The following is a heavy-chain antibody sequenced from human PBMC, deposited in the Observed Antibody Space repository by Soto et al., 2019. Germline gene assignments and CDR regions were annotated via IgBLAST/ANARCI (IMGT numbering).Heavy chain of an antibody. Sequence: QVQLQESGPGLVKPSQTLSLTCTVSGGTISSTGYFWTWIRQHPGKGLEWIGYIFYSGSTFHNPSLKSRVTISVDTSKNQFSLELSSVTAADTAVYYCAREAGSGDYFAYWGQGTLVTVSS. D-gene: IGHD1-26*01. CDR1: GGTISSTGYF. CDR2: IFYSGST. CDR3: AREAGSGDYFAY. V-gene: IGHV4-31*03. J-gene: IGHJ4*02.